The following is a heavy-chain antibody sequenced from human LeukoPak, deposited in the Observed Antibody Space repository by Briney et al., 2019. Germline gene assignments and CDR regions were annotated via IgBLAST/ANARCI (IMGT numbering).Heavy chain of an antibody. V-gene: IGHV3-20*04. CDR1: GFTFSSYA. CDR2: VHWNGGST. D-gene: IGHD6-13*01. J-gene: IGHJ4*02. Sequence: PGGSLRLSCAASGFTFSSYAMSWVRQAPGKGLEWVSYVHWNGGSTAYADSVKGRFTISRDNARNFLYLQMNSLRADDTALYYCARYLSSSGPFDSWGQGTLVTVSS. CDR3: ARYLSSSGPFDS.